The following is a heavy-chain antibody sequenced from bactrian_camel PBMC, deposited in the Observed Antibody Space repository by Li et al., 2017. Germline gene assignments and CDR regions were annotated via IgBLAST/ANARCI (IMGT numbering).Heavy chain of an antibody. J-gene: IGHJ4*01. CDR1: GFTFSSYS. V-gene: IGHV3S9*01. CDR2: LQAGGAT. Sequence: HVQLVESGGDLVQPGGSLRLSCAASGFTFSSYSMTWLRQVPGKGLEWVSGLQAGGATYYPDSVKGRATISRDNAKNTLYLQLNSLKIEDTAVYYCALGSSRQATMTARGKGTQVTVS. D-gene: IGHD3*01.